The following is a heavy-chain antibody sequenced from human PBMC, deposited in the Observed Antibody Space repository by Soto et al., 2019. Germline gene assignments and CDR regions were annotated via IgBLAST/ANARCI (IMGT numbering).Heavy chain of an antibody. V-gene: IGHV4-61*01. CDR2: IYYSGST. Sequence: SSETLSLTCTVSGGSVSSGSYYWSWIRQPPGKGLEWIGYIYYSGSTNYNPSLKSRVTISVDTSKNQFSLKLSSVTAADTAVYYCARDNPYYYDSSGYNWFDPWGQGTLVTVS. CDR3: ARDNPYYYDSSGYNWFDP. CDR1: GGSVSSGSYY. D-gene: IGHD3-22*01. J-gene: IGHJ5*02.